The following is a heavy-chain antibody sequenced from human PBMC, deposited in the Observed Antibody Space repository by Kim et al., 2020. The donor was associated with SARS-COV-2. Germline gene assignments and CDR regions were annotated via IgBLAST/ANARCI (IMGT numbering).Heavy chain of an antibody. CDR1: GFTFSSYA. Sequence: GGSLRLSCAASGFTFSSYAMSWVRQAPGKGLEWVSAISGSGGSTYYADSVKGRFTISRDNSKNTLYLQMNSLRAEDTAVYYCAACRAQEMATIVSADVAFDIWGQGTMVTVSS. J-gene: IGHJ3*02. CDR3: AACRAQEMATIVSADVAFDI. CDR2: ISGSGGST. V-gene: IGHV3-23*01. D-gene: IGHD5-12*01.